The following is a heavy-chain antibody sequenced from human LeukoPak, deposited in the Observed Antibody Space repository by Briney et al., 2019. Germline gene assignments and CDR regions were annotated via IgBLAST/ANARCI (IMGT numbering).Heavy chain of an antibody. CDR1: GFTFSSYV. D-gene: IGHD3-22*01. Sequence: GGSLRLSCAASGFTFSSYVMSWVRQAPGKGLEWVSAISGSGGSTYYADSVKGRFTISRDNSKNTLYLQMNSLRAEDTAVYYCARIADYYDSSGYNSVDYWGQGTLVTVSS. CDR3: ARIADYYDSSGYNSVDY. CDR2: ISGSGGST. J-gene: IGHJ4*02. V-gene: IGHV3-23*01.